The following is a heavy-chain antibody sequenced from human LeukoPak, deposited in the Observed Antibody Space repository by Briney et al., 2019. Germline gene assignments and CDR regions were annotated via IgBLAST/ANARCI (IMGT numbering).Heavy chain of an antibody. Sequence: SETLSLTCAVSGYSISSGYYWGWIRQPPGKGLEWIGSIYHSGSTYYNPSLKSRVTISVDTSKNQFSLKLGSVTAADTAVYYCATRGYGSGSYGAFDIWGQGTMVTVSS. CDR2: IYHSGST. D-gene: IGHD3-10*01. J-gene: IGHJ3*02. V-gene: IGHV4-38-2*01. CDR3: ATRGYGSGSYGAFDI. CDR1: GYSISSGYY.